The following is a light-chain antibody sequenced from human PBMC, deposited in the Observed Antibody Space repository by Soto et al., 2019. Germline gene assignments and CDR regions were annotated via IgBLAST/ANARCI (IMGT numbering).Light chain of an antibody. V-gene: IGLV1-40*01. CDR2: ETS. CDR3: QSYDSSVSAVV. Sequence: QSVMTQPPSVSGAPGQRVTLSCTGSNSNIGAGYGVQWYQQLPGAGPRLVMYETSNRPSGVPDRFSGSKSGTSASLAITGLQAEDEADYFCQSYDSSVSAVVFGGGTQLTVL. CDR1: NSNIGAGYG. J-gene: IGLJ2*01.